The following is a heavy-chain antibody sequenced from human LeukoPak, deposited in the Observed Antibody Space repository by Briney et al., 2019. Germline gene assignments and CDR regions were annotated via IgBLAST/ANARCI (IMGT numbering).Heavy chain of an antibody. Sequence: ETLSLTCAVSGGSISSSNWWSWVRQPPGKGLEWVANIKQDGSEKYYVDSVKGRFTISRDNAKNSLYLQMNSLRAEDTAVYYCARGWRLRNDYWGQGTLVTVSS. J-gene: IGHJ4*02. D-gene: IGHD4-17*01. CDR3: ARGWRLRNDY. CDR1: GGSISSSNW. V-gene: IGHV3-7*01. CDR2: IKQDGSEK.